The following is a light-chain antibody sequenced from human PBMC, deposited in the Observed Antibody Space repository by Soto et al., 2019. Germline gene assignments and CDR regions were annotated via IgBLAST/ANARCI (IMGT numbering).Light chain of an antibody. CDR1: KLGDKY. Sequence: SYELTQPPSVSVSPGQTASITCSGDKLGDKYACWYQQKPGQSPVLVIYQASRRPSGIPERFSGSNSGNTATLTISGTQAMDEADYYCQAWDSSPVVFGGGTKLTVL. J-gene: IGLJ2*01. CDR2: QAS. V-gene: IGLV3-1*01. CDR3: QAWDSSPVV.